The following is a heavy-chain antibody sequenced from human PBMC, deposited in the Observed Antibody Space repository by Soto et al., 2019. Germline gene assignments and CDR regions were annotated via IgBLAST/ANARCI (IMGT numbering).Heavy chain of an antibody. CDR2: IYYSGST. J-gene: IGHJ4*02. CDR3: ASGTAVAGTRGFDY. D-gene: IGHD6-19*01. V-gene: IGHV4-59*08. Sequence: SETLSLTCTVSGGSTGSYYWSWIRQSPGKGLEWIGYIYYSGSTNYNPSLKSRVTISVDTSKNQFSLKLRSVTAADTAVYYCASGTAVAGTRGFDYWGQGTPVTVSS. CDR1: GGSTGSYY.